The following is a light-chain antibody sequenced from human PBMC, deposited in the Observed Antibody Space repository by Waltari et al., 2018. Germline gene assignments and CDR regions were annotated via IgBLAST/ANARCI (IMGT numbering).Light chain of an antibody. CDR3: SSYAGSNTWV. CDR2: EVS. CDR1: SSDVGGYHY. V-gene: IGLV2-8*01. J-gene: IGLJ3*02. Sequence: QSALTQPPSPSGSPGQPVTISCTRTSSDVGGYHYVSWYQHHPGKAPKFMIYEVSKRPSGVPDRFSGSKSGNTASLTVSGLQAEDEADYYCSSYAGSNTWVFGGGTKLTVL.